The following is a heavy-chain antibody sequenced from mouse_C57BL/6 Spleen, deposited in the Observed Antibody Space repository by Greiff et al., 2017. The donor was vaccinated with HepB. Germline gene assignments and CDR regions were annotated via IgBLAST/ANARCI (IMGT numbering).Heavy chain of an antibody. J-gene: IGHJ1*03. Sequence: VQLQQPGAELVKPGASVKMSCKASGYTFTSYWITWVKQRPGQGLEWIGDIYPGSGSTNYNEKFKSKATLTVDTSSSTAYMQLSSLTSEDSAVYYCARWTHYYGSSYNWYFDVWGTGTTVTVSS. V-gene: IGHV1-55*01. CDR2: IYPGSGST. CDR3: ARWTHYYGSSYNWYFDV. D-gene: IGHD1-1*01. CDR1: GYTFTSYW.